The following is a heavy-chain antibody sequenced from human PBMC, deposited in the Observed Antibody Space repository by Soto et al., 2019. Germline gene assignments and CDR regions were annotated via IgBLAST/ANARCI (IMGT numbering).Heavy chain of an antibody. CDR3: ARVRYSSSWYLEYNWFDP. J-gene: IGHJ5*02. D-gene: IGHD6-13*01. CDR2: INPNSGGT. Sequence: ASVKVSCKASGYTFTGCYMHWVRQAPGQGLEWMGWINPNSGGTNYAQKFQGRVTMTRDKSISTAYMELSRLRSDDTAVYYCARVRYSSSWYLEYNWFDPWGQGTLVTVSS. V-gene: IGHV1-2*02. CDR1: GYTFTGCY.